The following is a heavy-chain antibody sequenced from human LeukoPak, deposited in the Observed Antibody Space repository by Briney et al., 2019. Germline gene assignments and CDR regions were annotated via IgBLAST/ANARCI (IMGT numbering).Heavy chain of an antibody. J-gene: IGHJ4*02. CDR3: ARDGTGPSLFDY. D-gene: IGHD1-1*01. V-gene: IGHV3-21*01. CDR1: GFTFSDTA. Sequence: GGSLRLSCAASGFTFSDTAMSWVRRAPGKGLEWVSSISSSSSYIYYADSVKGRFTISRDNAKNSLYLQMNSLRAEDTAVYYCARDGTGPSLFDYWGQGTLVTVSS. CDR2: ISSSSSYI.